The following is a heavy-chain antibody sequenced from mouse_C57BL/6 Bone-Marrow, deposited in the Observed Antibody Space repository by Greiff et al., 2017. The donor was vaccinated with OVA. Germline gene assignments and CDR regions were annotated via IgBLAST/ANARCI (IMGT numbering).Heavy chain of an antibody. CDR1: GFTFSSYA. CDR3: AREPPYSNYY. V-gene: IGHV5-4*01. D-gene: IGHD2-5*01. CDR2: ISDGGSYT. J-gene: IGHJ3*01. Sequence: EVQRVESGGGLVKPGGSLKLSCAASGFTFSSYAMSWVRQTPEKRLEWVATISDGGSYTYYPDNVKGRFTISRDNAKNNLYLQMSHLKSEDTAMYYCAREPPYSNYYWGQGTLVTVSA.